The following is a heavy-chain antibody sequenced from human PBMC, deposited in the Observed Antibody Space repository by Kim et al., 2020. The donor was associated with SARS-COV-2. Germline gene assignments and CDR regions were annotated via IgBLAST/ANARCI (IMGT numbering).Heavy chain of an antibody. Sequence: NYAQNVQGRVTLTTDTSTGTAFLELRSLRSDDTVVYFCARDRDYGDDTFDYWSQGTLVTVSS. D-gene: IGHD4-17*01. V-gene: IGHV1-18*01. CDR3: ARDRDYGDDTFDY. J-gene: IGHJ4*02.